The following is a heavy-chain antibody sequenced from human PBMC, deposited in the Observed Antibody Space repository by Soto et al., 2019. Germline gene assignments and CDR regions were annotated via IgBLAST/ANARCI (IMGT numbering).Heavy chain of an antibody. CDR3: ARHLAENDILTGYYQRLSPSFDY. D-gene: IGHD3-9*01. V-gene: IGHV4-39*01. CDR2: IYYSGST. Sequence: QLQLQESGPGLVKPSETLSLTCTVSGGSISSSSYYWGWIRQPPGKGLEWIGSIYYSGSTYYNPSLKSRDTISVDTSKNQFSLKLSSVTAADTAVYYCARHLAENDILTGYYQRLSPSFDYWGQGTLVTVSS. J-gene: IGHJ4*02. CDR1: GGSISSSSYY.